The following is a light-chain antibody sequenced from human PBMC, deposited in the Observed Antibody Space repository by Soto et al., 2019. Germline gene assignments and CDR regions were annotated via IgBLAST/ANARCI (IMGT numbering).Light chain of an antibody. V-gene: IGKV3-20*01. Sequence: EIVLTQSPGTLSLSPGERATLSCRTSQSVRSNFLAWYQQKPGQAPRLLIYGASSRATGVPDRFSGSGSGTDFTLTISRLEPEDSAVYYCQQYGSSTWTFGQGTKVEIK. CDR3: QQYGSSTWT. CDR1: QSVRSNF. CDR2: GAS. J-gene: IGKJ1*01.